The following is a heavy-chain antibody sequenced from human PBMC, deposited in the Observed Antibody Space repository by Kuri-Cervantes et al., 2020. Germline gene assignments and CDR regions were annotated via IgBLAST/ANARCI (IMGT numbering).Heavy chain of an antibody. D-gene: IGHD3-22*01. V-gene: IGHV3-30-3*01. J-gene: IGHJ4*02. CDR1: GFTFSSYA. CDR2: ISYDGSNK. Sequence: GESLKISCAASGFTFSSYAMSWVRQAPGKGLEWVAVISYDGSNKYYADSVKGRFTISRDNSKNTLYLQMNSLRAEDTAVYYCARDYYDSSGYYYAYYFDYWGQGTLVTVSS. CDR3: ARDYYDSSGYYYAYYFDY.